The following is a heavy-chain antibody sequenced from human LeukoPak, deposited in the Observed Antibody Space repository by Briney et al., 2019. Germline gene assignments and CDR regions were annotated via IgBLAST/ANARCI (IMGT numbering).Heavy chain of an antibody. J-gene: IGHJ4*02. Sequence: SETLSPTCTVSGGSISSSSYYWGWIRQPPGKGLEWIGSIYYSGSTYYNPSLKSRVTISVDTSKNQFSLKLSSVTAADTAVYYCARLTSTSDYWGQGTLATVSS. CDR3: ARLTSTSDY. D-gene: IGHD3-16*01. CDR2: IYYSGST. V-gene: IGHV4-39*07. CDR1: GGSISSSSYY.